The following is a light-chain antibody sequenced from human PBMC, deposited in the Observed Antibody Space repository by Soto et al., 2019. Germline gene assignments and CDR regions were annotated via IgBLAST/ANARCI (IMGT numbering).Light chain of an antibody. J-gene: IGLJ3*02. CDR3: TSFTPISTEV. CDR1: SSDVGGYNY. Sequence: QSALTQPASVSGSPGQSIAISCTGTSSDVGGYNYVSWFQQHPGKAPKLKIYEVSNRPSGVSNRCSGSKYGNTASLTISELQSEDEADYYCTSFTPISTEVFGGGTKVTVL. V-gene: IGLV2-14*01. CDR2: EVS.